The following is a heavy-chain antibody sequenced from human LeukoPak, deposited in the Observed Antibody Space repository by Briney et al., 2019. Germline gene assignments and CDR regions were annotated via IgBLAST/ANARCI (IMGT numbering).Heavy chain of an antibody. CDR2: IYYSAST. D-gene: IGHD2-21*02. V-gene: IGHV4-31*03. J-gene: IGHJ5*02. Sequence: PSETLSLTCTVSGGSISSGGYYWSWIRQHPGKGLEWIGYIYYSASTYYNPSLKSRVTISVDTSKNQFSLKLSSVTAADTAVYYCARQHIVVVTSTADNWFDPWGQGTLVTVSS. CDR3: ARQHIVVVTSTADNWFDP. CDR1: GGSISSGGYY.